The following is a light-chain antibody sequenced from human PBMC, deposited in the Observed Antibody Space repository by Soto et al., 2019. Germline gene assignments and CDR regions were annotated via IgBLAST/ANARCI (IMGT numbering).Light chain of an antibody. J-gene: IGLJ2*01. CDR3: RSYTSSITLVV. CDR1: SSDVGGYND. V-gene: IGLV2-14*01. CDR2: DVS. Sequence: QSALTQPASVSGSPGQSITISCTGTSSDVGGYNDVSWYQQHPGKAPKLMIYDVSNRPSGVSNRFSGSKSGNTASLTISGLQAEDEADYYCRSYTSSITLVVFGGGTKLTVL.